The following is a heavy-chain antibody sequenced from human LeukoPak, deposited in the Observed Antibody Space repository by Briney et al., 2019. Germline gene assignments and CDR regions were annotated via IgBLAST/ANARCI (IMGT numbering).Heavy chain of an antibody. CDR2: ISYDGSNK. J-gene: IGHJ3*02. V-gene: IGHV3-30-3*01. CDR1: GFTFSSYA. Sequence: GGSLRLSCAASGFTFSSYAMHWVRQAPGKGLEWVAVISYDGSNKYYADSVKGRFTISRDNSKNTLYLQMNSLRAEDTAVYYCARDRESYNNAFDIWGQGTMVTVTA. CDR3: ARDRESYNNAFDI. D-gene: IGHD1-26*01.